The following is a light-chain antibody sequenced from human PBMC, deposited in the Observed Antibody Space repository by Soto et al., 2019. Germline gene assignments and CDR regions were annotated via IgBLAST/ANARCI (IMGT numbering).Light chain of an antibody. Sequence: PSSLSASVGDRVTITCRASQSISSYLNWYQQKPGKAPKLLIYAASSLQSGVPSRFSGSGSGTDFTLTISSLQPEDFATYYCQQSYSTPYTFGQGTKVDIK. V-gene: IGKV1-39*01. CDR1: QSISSY. CDR3: QQSYSTPYT. CDR2: AAS. J-gene: IGKJ2*01.